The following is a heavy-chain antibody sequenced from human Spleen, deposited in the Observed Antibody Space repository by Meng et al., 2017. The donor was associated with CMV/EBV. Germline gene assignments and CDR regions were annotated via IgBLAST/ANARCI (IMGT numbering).Heavy chain of an antibody. CDR1: GFTFSAYS. CDR3: ANLHQLRPLNWFDP. D-gene: IGHD2-2*01. V-gene: IGHV3-33*06. Sequence: GESLKISCAASGFTFSAYSMHWVRQAPGKGLESVAVIWFDGSSEYYADSVKGRLTISRDNSKNTLYLQMNSLRAEDTAVYYCANLHQLRPLNWFDPWGQGTLVTVSS. CDR2: IWFDGSSE. J-gene: IGHJ5*02.